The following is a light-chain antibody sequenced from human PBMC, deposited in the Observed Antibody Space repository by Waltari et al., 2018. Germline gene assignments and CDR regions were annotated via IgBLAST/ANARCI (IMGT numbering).Light chain of an antibody. CDR2: GAS. CDR3: QQYGSSPQLT. J-gene: IGKJ4*01. V-gene: IGKV3-20*01. CDR1: QRVSSSY. Sequence: EIVLTQSPGTLSLSPGESATLSCRASQRVSSSYLAWYQQKPGQAPRRLIYGASSSATGSTDSFSGSGSATDFTPTISRLVAADYAVYYCQQYGSSPQLTFGGGTKVEIK.